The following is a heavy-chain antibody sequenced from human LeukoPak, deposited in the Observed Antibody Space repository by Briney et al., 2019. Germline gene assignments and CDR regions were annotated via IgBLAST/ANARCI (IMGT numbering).Heavy chain of an antibody. CDR1: GFTFSDFH. CDR2: ISNSGSTK. CDR3: ARGGTTDY. J-gene: IGHJ4*02. D-gene: IGHD1-1*01. V-gene: IGHV3-11*01. Sequence: GGSLRLSCAAFGFTFSDFHMNWIRQAPGKAPEYIGYISNSGSTKYYADSVKGRFTISRENAKNSVYLQISRLRGEGTAVYYCARGGTTDYWGKRTLVTVCS.